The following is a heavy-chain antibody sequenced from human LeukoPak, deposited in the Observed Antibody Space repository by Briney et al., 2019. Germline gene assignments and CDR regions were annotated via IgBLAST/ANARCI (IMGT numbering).Heavy chain of an antibody. V-gene: IGHV1-18*01. Sequence: GASVTVSCKASGYTFTSYGISWVRQAPGQGLEWMGWISAYNGNTNYAQKLQGRVTMTTDTSTSTAYMELRSLRSDDTAVYYCARDYNDILTGYDNWFDPWGQGTLVTVSS. CDR3: ARDYNDILTGYDNWFDP. J-gene: IGHJ5*02. D-gene: IGHD3-9*01. CDR1: GYTFTSYG. CDR2: ISAYNGNT.